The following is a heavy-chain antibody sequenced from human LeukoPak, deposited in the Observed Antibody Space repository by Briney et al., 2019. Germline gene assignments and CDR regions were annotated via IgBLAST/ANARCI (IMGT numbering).Heavy chain of an antibody. CDR3: ARTSFGSGNYFDY. CDR2: VYSGGST. Sequence: GGPLSFSGAAPGLPASSNNLSWARQAPGKGLGWVSIVYSGGSTYYADSVKGRFTISRDTSKNTVYLQMNSLRAEDTAVYYCARTSFGSGNYFDYWGQGTLVTVSS. J-gene: IGHJ4*02. CDR1: GLPASSNN. D-gene: IGHD3-10*01. V-gene: IGHV3-53*01.